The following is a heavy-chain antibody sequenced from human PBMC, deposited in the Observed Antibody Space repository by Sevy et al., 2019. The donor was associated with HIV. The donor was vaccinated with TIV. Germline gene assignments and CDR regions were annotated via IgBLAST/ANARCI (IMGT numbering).Heavy chain of an antibody. CDR2: IYSGDTGGST. CDR3: ARERLVSAGGYYNYYFGMDV. J-gene: IGHJ6*02. CDR1: GFDVNENY. D-gene: IGHD3-3*01. Sequence: GESLKISCAASGFDVNENYMSWVRQAPGKGLEWVSIIYSGDTGGSTYYADSVKGRLTISRDNSQNTLYLQINSLRPEETAVYYCARERLVSAGGYYNYYFGMDVWGQGTTVTVSS. V-gene: IGHV3-53*01.